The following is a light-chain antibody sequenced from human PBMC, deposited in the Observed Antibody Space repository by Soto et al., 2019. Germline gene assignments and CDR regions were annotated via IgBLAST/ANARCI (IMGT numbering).Light chain of an antibody. Sequence: EAVVTQSPATLSVSPGARDPLSCRARESVGRHLAWYHQKPGQAPKLLIFDASTRATGVPARFSGSGSGTEFTLTVSSLQSEDIAVYFCQQYKNWPPNFGQGTRLVN. J-gene: IGKJ5*01. V-gene: IGKV3-15*01. CDR1: ESVGRH. CDR2: DAS. CDR3: QQYKNWPPN.